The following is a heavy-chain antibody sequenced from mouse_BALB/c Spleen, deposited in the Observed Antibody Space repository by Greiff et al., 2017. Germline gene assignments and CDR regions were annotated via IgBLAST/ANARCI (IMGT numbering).Heavy chain of an antibody. D-gene: IGHD2-14*01. CDR1: GYSITSGYY. CDR2: ISYDGSN. Sequence: ESGPGLVKPSQSLSLTCSVTGYSITSGYYWNWIRQFPGNKLEWMGYISYDGSNNYNPSLKNRISITRDTSKNQFFLKLNSVTTEDTATYYCARLTGTIGTLYFDYWGQGTTLTVSS. J-gene: IGHJ2*01. CDR3: ARLTGTIGTLYFDY. V-gene: IGHV3-6*01.